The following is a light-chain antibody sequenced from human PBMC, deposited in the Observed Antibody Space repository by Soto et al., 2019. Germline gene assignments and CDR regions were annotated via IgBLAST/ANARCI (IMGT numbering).Light chain of an antibody. V-gene: IGKV3D-15*01. CDR2: DAS. Sequence: ELVLTQSPGTLSLSPGARATLSCRASQSISSTYLTWYHQKPGQAPRLIIYDASRRATGIPARFSGSGSGTEFTLTISSLQSEDFAAYYGQQYNNWPPVTFGQGTKVDIK. CDR3: QQYNNWPPVT. CDR1: QSISSTY. J-gene: IGKJ1*01.